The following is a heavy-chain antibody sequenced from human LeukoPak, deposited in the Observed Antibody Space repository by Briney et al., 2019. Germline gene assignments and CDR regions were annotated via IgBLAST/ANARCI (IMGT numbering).Heavy chain of an antibody. CDR3: AKDLGDGYNFFDY. D-gene: IGHD5-24*01. Sequence: GGSLRLSCAASGFTFSSYGMHWVRQAPGKGLEWVAVISYDGSNKYYADSVKGRFTISRDNSKNTLYLQMNSLRAEDTAVYYCAKDLGDGYNFFDYWGRGTLVTVSS. J-gene: IGHJ4*02. CDR1: GFTFSSYG. CDR2: ISYDGSNK. V-gene: IGHV3-30*18.